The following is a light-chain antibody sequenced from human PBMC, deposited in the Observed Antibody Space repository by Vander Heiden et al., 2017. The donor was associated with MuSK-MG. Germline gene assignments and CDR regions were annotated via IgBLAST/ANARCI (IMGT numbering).Light chain of an antibody. J-gene: IGLJ1*01. Sequence: SYEVTQPLSVSVALGQTDKITCGGKNIGSNNVHWYQQKPGQAPGCVSYSDSSRPSGIPERFSGSNSANTATLNISRAQAGDESYYYSPEWNSRAWVFGIGTRLTVL. CDR3: PEWNSRAWV. V-gene: IGLV3-9*01. CDR1: NIGSNN. CDR2: SDS.